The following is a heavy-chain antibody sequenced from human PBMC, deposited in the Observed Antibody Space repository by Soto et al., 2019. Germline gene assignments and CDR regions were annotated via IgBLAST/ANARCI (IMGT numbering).Heavy chain of an antibody. Sequence: GGSLRLSCVASGFIFSNYGMNWARQAPGKGLEWLSYISGGSSTAIYYADSVKGRFTISRDNAKNSVYLQMSSLRAEDTAVYYCATEPRNWGQGTLVTVSS. CDR2: ISGGSSTAI. V-gene: IGHV3-48*01. CDR1: GFIFSNYG. J-gene: IGHJ1*01. CDR3: ATEPRN.